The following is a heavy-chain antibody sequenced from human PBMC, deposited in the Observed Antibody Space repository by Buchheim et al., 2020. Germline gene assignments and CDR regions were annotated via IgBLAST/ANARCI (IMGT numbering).Heavy chain of an antibody. Sequence: EVQLVESGGGLAQPGGSLRLSCAASGFTFSNYWMSWVRQAPGKGLEWVANIKEDGTEVHFVDSVKGRFFIIRDNARNSLYSQLNSLRVEDSAMYYCVRFGVVPPIYYFDYWGQGT. CDR2: IKEDGTEV. CDR3: VRFGVVPPIYYFDY. V-gene: IGHV3-7*01. D-gene: IGHD3-3*01. CDR1: GFTFSNYW. J-gene: IGHJ4*02.